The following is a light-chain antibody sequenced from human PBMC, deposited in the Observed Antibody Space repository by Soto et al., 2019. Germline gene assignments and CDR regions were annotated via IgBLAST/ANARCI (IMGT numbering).Light chain of an antibody. Sequence: QPVLTQSSSASASLGSSVKLTCTLSSGHNSYIVAWHQQQPGKAPRYLMKLEGSGGDNKGSGVPDRFSGSSSGADRYLTVSNLQSEDEADYYCETWDSTPEVFGGGTKLTVL. V-gene: IGLV4-60*03. J-gene: IGLJ2*01. CDR3: ETWDSTPEV. CDR2: LEGSGGD. CDR1: SGHNSYI.